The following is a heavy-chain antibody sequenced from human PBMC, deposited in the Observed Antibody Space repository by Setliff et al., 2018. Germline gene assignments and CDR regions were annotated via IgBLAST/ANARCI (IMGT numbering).Heavy chain of an antibody. Sequence: ASVKVSCKASGYTFTSYGISWVRQAPGQGLEWMGWISAYNGNTNYAQKLQGRVTMTTDTSTSTACMELRSLRSDDTAVYYCARDLEGITFGGVIASHPFDYWGQGTLVTVSS. V-gene: IGHV1-18*01. J-gene: IGHJ4*02. CDR3: ARDLEGITFGGVIASHPFDY. CDR2: ISAYNGNT. D-gene: IGHD3-16*02. CDR1: GYTFTSYG.